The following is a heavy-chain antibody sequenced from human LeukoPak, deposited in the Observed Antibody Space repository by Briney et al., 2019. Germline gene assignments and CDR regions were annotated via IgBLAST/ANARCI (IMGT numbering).Heavy chain of an antibody. V-gene: IGHV3-21*06. CDR2: IFSRSESI. CDR1: GFTFGAYT. Sequence: TGGSLRLSCAASGFTFGAYTINWVRQAPGKGLEWVSCIFSRSESILYADSVKGRFSISRDNSKNTLYLQVSSLRPEDTAVYYCVPKGTEGYWGQGTLVTVSS. J-gene: IGHJ4*02. CDR3: VPKGTEGY.